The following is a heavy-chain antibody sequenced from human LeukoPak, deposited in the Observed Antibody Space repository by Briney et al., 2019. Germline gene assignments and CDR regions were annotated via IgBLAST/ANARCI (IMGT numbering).Heavy chain of an antibody. Sequence: ASETLSLTCAVYGGSFSRYYWSWIRQPPGKGLEWIGEINHSGSTNYDPSLKSRVTISVDTSKNQFSLKLSSVTAADTAVYYCARRNYYGSGSYYSFSARHYYMDVWGKGTTVTISS. V-gene: IGHV4-34*01. CDR3: ARRNYYGSGSYYSFSARHYYMDV. J-gene: IGHJ6*03. CDR2: INHSGST. D-gene: IGHD3-10*01. CDR1: GGSFSRYY.